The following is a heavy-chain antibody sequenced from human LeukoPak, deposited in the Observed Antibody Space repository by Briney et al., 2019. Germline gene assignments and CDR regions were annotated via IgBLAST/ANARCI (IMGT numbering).Heavy chain of an antibody. V-gene: IGHV3-23*01. CDR2: ISGSGGST. Sequence: PGGSLRLSCAASGFTFSSYAMSWVRQAPGKGLEWVSAISGSGGSTYYADSVKGRFTISRDNSKNTLYLQMNSLRAEDTAAYYCAKDGGYYDSSAHPDFDYWGQGTLVTVSS. CDR1: GFTFSSYA. CDR3: AKDGGYYDSSAHPDFDY. D-gene: IGHD3-22*01. J-gene: IGHJ4*02.